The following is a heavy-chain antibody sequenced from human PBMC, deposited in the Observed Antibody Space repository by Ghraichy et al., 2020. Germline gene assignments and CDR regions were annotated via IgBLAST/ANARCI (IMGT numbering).Heavy chain of an antibody. V-gene: IGHV3-74*01. D-gene: IGHD1/OR15-1a*01. CDR3: ARNMEYYYYMDV. J-gene: IGHJ6*03. CDR2: VNIDGTGS. CDR1: GFTFSGYW. Sequence: GGSLRLSCAASGFTFSGYWMHWVRQAPGKGLVWVSRVNIDGTGSNYADSVKGRFTISRDNAKNTLYLQMNSLRVEDTAVYYCARNMEYYYYMDVWGKGTPVTVSS.